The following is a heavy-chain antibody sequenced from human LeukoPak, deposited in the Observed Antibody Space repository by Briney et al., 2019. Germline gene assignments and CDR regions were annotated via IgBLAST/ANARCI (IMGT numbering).Heavy chain of an antibody. Sequence: PSETLSLTCTVSGGSISSGGYYWSWIRQHPGKGLEWIGYIYYSGSTYYNPSLKSRVTISVDTSKNQFSLKLSSVTAADTAVYYCARDRDSSSWTSGSGAFDIWGQGTMVTVSS. D-gene: IGHD6-13*01. J-gene: IGHJ3*02. CDR2: IYYSGST. CDR1: GGSISSGGYY. CDR3: ARDRDSSSWTSGSGAFDI. V-gene: IGHV4-31*03.